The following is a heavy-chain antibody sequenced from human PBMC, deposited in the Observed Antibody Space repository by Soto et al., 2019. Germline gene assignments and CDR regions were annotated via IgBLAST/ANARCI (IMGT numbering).Heavy chain of an antibody. CDR2: INSDGSST. D-gene: IGHD6-19*01. CDR3: ARQGRGEVAGTKY. Sequence: EVQLVESGGGLVQPGGSPRLSCAASGFTFSSYWMHWVRQAPGKGLVWVSRINSDGSSTSYADSVKGRFTISRDNAKNTLYLQMNSLRAEDTAVYYCARQGRGEVAGTKYWGQGTLVTVSS. J-gene: IGHJ4*02. V-gene: IGHV3-74*01. CDR1: GFTFSSYW.